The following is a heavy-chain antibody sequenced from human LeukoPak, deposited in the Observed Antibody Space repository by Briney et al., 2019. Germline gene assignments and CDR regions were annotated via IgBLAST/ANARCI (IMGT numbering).Heavy chain of an antibody. J-gene: IGHJ4*02. CDR2: INHSGST. CDR1: GGSFSGYY. CDR3: ARVCDYYFDY. D-gene: IGHD2-2*01. V-gene: IGHV4-34*01. Sequence: PSETLSLTCAVYGGSFSGYYWSWIRQPPGKGLEWIGEINHSGSTNYNPSLKSRVTISVDTSKNQFSLKLSSVTAADTAVYYCARVCDYYFDYWGREPWSPSPQ.